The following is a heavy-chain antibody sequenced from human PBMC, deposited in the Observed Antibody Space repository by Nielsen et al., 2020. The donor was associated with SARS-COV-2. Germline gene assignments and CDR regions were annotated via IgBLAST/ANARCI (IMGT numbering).Heavy chain of an antibody. D-gene: IGHD6-6*01. CDR1: GFTFSSYS. CDR3: ARSSIAARYNWFDP. J-gene: IGHJ5*02. CDR2: ISSSSSTI. Sequence: GESLKISCGASGFTFSSYSMNWVRQAPGKGLEWVSYISSSSSTIYYADSVKGRFTISRDNAKNSLYLQMNSLRAEDTAVYYCARSSIAARYNWFDPWGQGTLVTVSS. V-gene: IGHV3-48*04.